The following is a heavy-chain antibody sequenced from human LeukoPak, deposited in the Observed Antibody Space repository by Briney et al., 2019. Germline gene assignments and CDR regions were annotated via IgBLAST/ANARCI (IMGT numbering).Heavy chain of an antibody. J-gene: IGHJ5*02. V-gene: IGHV1-46*04. CDR1: GYTITSYD. CDR3: ARLNSPVPYYDILTGYYSDYWFEP. CDR2: INPIGVIT. Sequence: ASGKVSCNPSGYTITSYDIHGGRQSPGQGREGRGIINPIGVITSYAHKLQVRSTITRYTSTSTVYMELSRMRSEDPAVYYCARLNSPVPYYDILTGYYSDYWFEPWGQGTLVTVSS. D-gene: IGHD3-9*01.